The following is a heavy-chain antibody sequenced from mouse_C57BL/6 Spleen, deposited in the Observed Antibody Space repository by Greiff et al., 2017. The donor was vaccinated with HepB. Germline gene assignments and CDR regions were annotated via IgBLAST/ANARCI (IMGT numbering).Heavy chain of an antibody. CDR3: ARELQRWLDY. CDR1: GYAFSSSW. Sequence: QVQLKESGPELVKPGASVKISCKASGYAFSSSWMNWVKQRPGKGLEWIGRIYPGDGDTNYNGKFKGKATLTADKSSSTAYMQLSSLTSEDSAVYFCARELQRWLDYWGQGTTLTVSS. CDR2: IYPGDGDT. D-gene: IGHD2-3*01. J-gene: IGHJ2*01. V-gene: IGHV1-82*01.